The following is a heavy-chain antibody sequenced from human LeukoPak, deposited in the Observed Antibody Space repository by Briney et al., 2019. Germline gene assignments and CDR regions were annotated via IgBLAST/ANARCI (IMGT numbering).Heavy chain of an antibody. V-gene: IGHV1-18*01. J-gene: IGHJ6*03. D-gene: IGHD3-10*01. Sequence: ASVKVSCKASGYTFTSYGISWVRQAPGQGLEWMGWISAYNGNTNYAQKLQGRVTMTTDTSTSTAYMELRSLRSDDTAVYYCARDNGYSSGSSDYYYYYMDVWGKGTTVTVSS. CDR3: ARDNGYSSGSSDYYYYYMDV. CDR2: ISAYNGNT. CDR1: GYTFTSYG.